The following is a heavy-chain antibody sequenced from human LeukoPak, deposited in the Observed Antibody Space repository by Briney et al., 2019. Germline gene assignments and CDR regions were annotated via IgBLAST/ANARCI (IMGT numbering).Heavy chain of an antibody. D-gene: IGHD3-10*01. Sequence: GGSLRLSCAASGFTFSSYAMHWVRQAPGKGLEWVAVISYDGSNKYYADSVKGRFTISRDNSKNTLYLQMNSLRAEDTAVYYCASSMVRGVTYYYYGMDVWGKGTTATVSS. CDR2: ISYDGSNK. V-gene: IGHV3-30*04. J-gene: IGHJ6*04. CDR3: ASSMVRGVTYYYYGMDV. CDR1: GFTFSSYA.